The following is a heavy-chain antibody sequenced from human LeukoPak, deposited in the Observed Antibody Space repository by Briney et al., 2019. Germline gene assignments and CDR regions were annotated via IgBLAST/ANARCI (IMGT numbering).Heavy chain of an antibody. D-gene: IGHD3-10*01. CDR3: ARSRRMVRGVKNVWFDP. CDR2: IYYSGST. J-gene: IGHJ5*02. CDR1: GGSISSYY. Sequence: SETLSLTCTVSGGSISSYYWSWIRQPPGKGLEWIGYIYYSGSTNYNPSLKSRVTISVDTSKNQFSLKLSSVTAADTAVYYCARSRRMVRGVKNVWFDPWGQGTLVTVSS. V-gene: IGHV4-59*12.